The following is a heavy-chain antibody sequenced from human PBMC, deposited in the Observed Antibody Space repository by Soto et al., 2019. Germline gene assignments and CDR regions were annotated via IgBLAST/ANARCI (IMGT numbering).Heavy chain of an antibody. CDR3: GRAPDS. CDR2: IYYDGNT. J-gene: IGHJ4*02. Sequence: PSEPMSLTCTVSGGSITSSSHYWGWISQAPGKGLECIGNIYYDGNTYYNPSLKSRVTISVDTSKNQFSLKLNSVTAADTAVYYCGRAPDSWAQGTLVTVSS. CDR1: GGSITSSSHY. V-gene: IGHV4-39*01.